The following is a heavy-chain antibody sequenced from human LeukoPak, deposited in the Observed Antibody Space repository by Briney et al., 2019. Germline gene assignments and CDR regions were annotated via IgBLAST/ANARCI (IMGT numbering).Heavy chain of an antibody. D-gene: IGHD5-18*01. V-gene: IGHV3-48*02. CDR1: GFTFRSYA. Sequence: GGSLRLSCAASGFTFRSYAMQWVRQAPGKGLEWVYYITYNSGTIFYADSVKGRFTISRDNAKDPLYLQMSSLRDEDTAVYYCARDSGYSYADDYWGQGTLVTVSS. J-gene: IGHJ4*02. CDR2: ITYNSGTI. CDR3: ARDSGYSYADDY.